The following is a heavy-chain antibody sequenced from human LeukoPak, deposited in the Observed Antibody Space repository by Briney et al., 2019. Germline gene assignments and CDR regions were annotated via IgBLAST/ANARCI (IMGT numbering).Heavy chain of an antibody. CDR2: ITGSGANT. CDR3: ARGDYYGSGTYYYYGMDV. V-gene: IGHV3-23*01. J-gene: IGHJ6*02. Sequence: GGSLRLSCAASGFTFSSYAMTWVRQAPGKGLEWVSTITGSGANTYYADSVKGRFTISRDNSKNTLYLQMNSLRAEDTAVYYCARGDYYGSGTYYYYGMDVWGQGTTVTVSS. D-gene: IGHD3-10*01. CDR1: GFTFSSYA.